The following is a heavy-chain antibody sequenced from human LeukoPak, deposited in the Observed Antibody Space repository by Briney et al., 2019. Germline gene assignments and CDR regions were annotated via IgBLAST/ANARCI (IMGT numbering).Heavy chain of an antibody. Sequence: PGGSLRLSCAASGFSFSRYAMHWVRQAPGKGLEWVALILYDGSNEYYADSVKGRFTISRDNSKNTLYLQMNSLGAEDTAVYYCARETKALDYWGQGTLVTVSS. CDR1: GFSFSRYA. J-gene: IGHJ4*02. V-gene: IGHV3-30-3*01. CDR2: ILYDGSNE. CDR3: ARETKALDY.